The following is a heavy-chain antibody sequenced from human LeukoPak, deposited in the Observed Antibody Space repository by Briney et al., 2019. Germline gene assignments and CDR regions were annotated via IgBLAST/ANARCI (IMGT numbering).Heavy chain of an antibody. CDR2: IWYDGSNK. CDR3: ARERPGLPYYFDY. Sequence: GGSLRLSCAASGFTFSSYAMNWVRQAPGKGLEWVAVIWYDGSNKYYADSVKGRFTISRDNSKNTLYLQMNSLRAEDTAVYYCARERPGLPYYFDYWGQGTLVTVSS. V-gene: IGHV3-33*08. D-gene: IGHD2-21*02. CDR1: GFTFSSYA. J-gene: IGHJ4*02.